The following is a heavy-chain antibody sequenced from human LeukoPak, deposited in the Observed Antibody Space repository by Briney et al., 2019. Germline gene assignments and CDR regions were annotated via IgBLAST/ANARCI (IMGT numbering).Heavy chain of an antibody. V-gene: IGHV3-11*01. Sequence: GGSLRLSCAASGFTFSDYYMSWIRQAPGKGLEWVSYISSSGSTIYYADSVKGRFTISRDNAKNSQYLQMNSLRAEDTALYYCAKDTHDYGDYRADAFDIWGQGTMVTVSS. D-gene: IGHD4-17*01. CDR1: GFTFSDYY. CDR2: ISSSGSTI. J-gene: IGHJ3*02. CDR3: AKDTHDYGDYRADAFDI.